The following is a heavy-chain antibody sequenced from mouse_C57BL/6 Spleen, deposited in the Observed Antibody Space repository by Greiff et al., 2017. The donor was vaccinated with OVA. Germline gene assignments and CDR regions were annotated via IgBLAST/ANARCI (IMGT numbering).Heavy chain of an antibody. CDR3: ARESRYYFDY. V-gene: IGHV14-2*01. J-gene: IGHJ2*01. CDR1: GFNIKDYS. CDR2: IAPEDGET. Sequence: EVQLQQSGAELVKPGASVKLSCTASGFNIKDYSMHWVKQRTEQGLEWIGRIAPEDGETKYAPQFQGKATIPADTSSNTAYLQLSSMTSEDTAVYYCARESRYYFDYWGQGTTLTVSS.